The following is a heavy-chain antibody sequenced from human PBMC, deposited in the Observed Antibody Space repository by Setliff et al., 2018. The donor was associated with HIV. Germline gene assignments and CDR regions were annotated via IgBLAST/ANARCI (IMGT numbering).Heavy chain of an antibody. V-gene: IGHV3-49*04. Sequence: GGSLRLSCTTSGFTFGDYAMSWVRQAPGKGLEWVGFIRSKAYGGTIEYAASAKGRFTISRDDSKSIAYLQMNSLKTEDTAVYYCTPTDYGGSDYWGQGTLVTVSS. J-gene: IGHJ4*02. D-gene: IGHD3-10*01. CDR1: GFTFGDYA. CDR3: TPTDYGGSDY. CDR2: IRSKAYGGTI.